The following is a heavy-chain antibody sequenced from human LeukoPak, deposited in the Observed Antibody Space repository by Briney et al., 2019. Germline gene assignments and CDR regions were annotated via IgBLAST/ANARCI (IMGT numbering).Heavy chain of an antibody. CDR3: ARLGVGSGSLPIDY. D-gene: IGHD3-10*01. J-gene: IGHJ4*02. CDR1: GGPLSNYY. V-gene: IGHV4-59*08. Sequence: SETLSLTCTVSGGPLSNYYRSWIRQPPGKRLECIGYIYYSGTTNYNPSLKSRVTISVDTSKNQFSLKLSSVTAADTAVYYCARLGVGSGSLPIDYWGQGTLVTVSS. CDR2: IYYSGTT.